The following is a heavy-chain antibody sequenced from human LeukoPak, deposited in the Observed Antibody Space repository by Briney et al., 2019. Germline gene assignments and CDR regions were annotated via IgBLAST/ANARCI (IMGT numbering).Heavy chain of an antibody. CDR2: IYSDGGT. CDR1: GFTVSSSY. CDR3: ARENRAGFCDDETTCHYAFEI. Sequence: GGSLRLSCAASGFTVSSSYMSWVRQAPGKGLGLVSVIYSDGGTYYAASLRGRFTISTDSSKNTPYLQMNSLRGADTPVYYCARENRAGFCDDETTCHYAFEIWGQRTVVTVST. D-gene: IGHD1-1*01. J-gene: IGHJ3*02. V-gene: IGHV3-53*01.